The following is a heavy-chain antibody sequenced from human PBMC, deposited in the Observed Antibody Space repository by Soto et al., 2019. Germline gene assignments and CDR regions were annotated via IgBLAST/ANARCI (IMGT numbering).Heavy chain of an antibody. Sequence: SVEVSCKXSGDTFRNYALSWVRQAPGQGLEWMGGIIPIYGTTNYAQKFQDRVTITADTSTSTADMELSSLRSEDTAVYYCARDLGGCSAGRCRSNWIDSWGQGTLVTVSS. CDR1: GDTFRNYA. CDR2: IIPIYGTT. V-gene: IGHV1-69*06. D-gene: IGHD2-15*01. CDR3: ARDLGGCSAGRCRSNWIDS. J-gene: IGHJ5*01.